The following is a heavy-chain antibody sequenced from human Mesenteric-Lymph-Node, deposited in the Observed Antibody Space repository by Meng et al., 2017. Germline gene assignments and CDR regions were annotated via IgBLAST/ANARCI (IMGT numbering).Heavy chain of an antibody. CDR2: IYYSGST. CDR3: ARDPGTVTDY. Sequence: VHLPESGPGLVKPSDTLSLTCTVSGGSISSGGYYWRWIRQYPGKGLEWIGYIYYSGSTYYNPSLKSLVSKSVDTSKNQFSLRLTSVTAADTAVYYCARDPGTVTDYWGQGTLVTVSS. V-gene: IGHV4-31*01. D-gene: IGHD4-17*01. CDR1: GGSISSGGYY. J-gene: IGHJ4*02.